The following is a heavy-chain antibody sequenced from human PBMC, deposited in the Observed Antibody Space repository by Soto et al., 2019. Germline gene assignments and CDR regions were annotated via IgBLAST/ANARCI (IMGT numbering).Heavy chain of an antibody. D-gene: IGHD6-6*01. CDR1: GFTFSDYY. CDR3: ARERGRSSSPAGYYYYYMDV. Sequence: QVQLVESGGGLVKPGGSLRLSCAASGFTFSDYYMSWIRQAPGKGLEWVSYISSSGSTIYYADYVKGRFTISRDNAKNHLYLQMNSLSAEDSALYYCARERGRSSSPAGYYYYYMDVWGKGTTVTVSS. CDR2: ISSSGSTI. J-gene: IGHJ6*03. V-gene: IGHV3-11*01.